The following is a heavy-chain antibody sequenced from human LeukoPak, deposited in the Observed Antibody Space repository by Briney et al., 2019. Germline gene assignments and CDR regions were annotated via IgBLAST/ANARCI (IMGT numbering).Heavy chain of an antibody. J-gene: IGHJ3*02. D-gene: IGHD3-3*01. CDR3: ARDDYDLFAFDI. V-gene: IGHV3-66*01. Sequence: GGSLRLSCAASGFTFSSYSMNWVRQAPGKGLEWVSVIYSGGSTYYADSVKGRFTISRDNSKNTLYLQMNSLRAEDTAVYYCARDDYDLFAFDIWGQGTMVTVSS. CDR1: GFTFSSYS. CDR2: IYSGGST.